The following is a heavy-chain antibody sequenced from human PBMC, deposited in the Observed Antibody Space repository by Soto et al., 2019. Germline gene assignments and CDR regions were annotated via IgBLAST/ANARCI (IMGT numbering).Heavy chain of an antibody. CDR1: GFTFGSYW. CDR2: IDSDGSSI. V-gene: IGHV3-74*01. J-gene: IGHJ6*02. CDR3: ARGRPYGMDV. Sequence: EVQLVESGGGLVQPGGSLRVSCAASGFTFGSYWMNWVRQAPGKGLVWVSRIDSDGSSITYADSVKGRFTTSRDNANNTLYLQMSSLRVEDTAVYYCARGRPYGMDVWGQGTTVTVSS.